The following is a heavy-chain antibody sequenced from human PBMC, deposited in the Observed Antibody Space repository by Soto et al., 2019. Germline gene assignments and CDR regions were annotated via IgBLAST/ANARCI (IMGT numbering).Heavy chain of an antibody. V-gene: IGHV4-31*03. CDR2: IYYSGST. J-gene: IGHJ4*02. Sequence: SETLSLTCTVSGGSISSGGYYWSWIRQHPGKGLEWIGYIYYSGSTYYNPSLKSRVTISVDTSKNQFSLKLSSVTAADTAVYYCARDGGSSCTNGVCYIDWGQGTLVTVSS. D-gene: IGHD2-8*01. CDR3: ARDGGSSCTNGVCYID. CDR1: GGSISSGGYY.